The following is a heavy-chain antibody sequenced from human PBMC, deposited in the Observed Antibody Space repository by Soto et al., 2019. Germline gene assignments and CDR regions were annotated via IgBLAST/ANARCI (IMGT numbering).Heavy chain of an antibody. D-gene: IGHD2-2*01. CDR3: ASRYCSSTSCYSNWLDP. CDR2: FDPEDGET. Sequence: ASVKVSCKVSGYTLTELSMHWVRQAPGKGLEWMGGFDPEDGETIYAQKFQGRVTMTEDTSTDTAYMELSSLRSEDTAVYYCASRYCSSTSCYSNWLDPWGQGTLVNVSS. CDR1: GYTLTELS. J-gene: IGHJ5*02. V-gene: IGHV1-24*01.